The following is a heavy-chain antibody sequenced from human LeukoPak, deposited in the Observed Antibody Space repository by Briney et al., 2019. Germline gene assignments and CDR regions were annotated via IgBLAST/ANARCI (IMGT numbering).Heavy chain of an antibody. CDR3: ATYSSGNGREFQH. CDR1: GFTYRNYW. D-gene: IGHD3-22*01. J-gene: IGHJ1*01. Sequence: PGGSLRLSCAASGFTYRNYWMNWVRQAPGKGPEWVANINGGGSEKYYVDSVKGRFTISRDTAKNSLYLQMNSLRAEDTAVYYCATYSSGNGREFQHWGQGTLVTVSS. CDR2: INGGGSEK. V-gene: IGHV3-7*01.